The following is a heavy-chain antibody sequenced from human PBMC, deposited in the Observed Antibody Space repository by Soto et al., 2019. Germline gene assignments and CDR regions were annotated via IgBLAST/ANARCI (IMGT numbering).Heavy chain of an antibody. CDR1: GYTFTSYG. D-gene: IGHD6-13*01. CDR2: INAGNGNT. Sequence: GASVKVSCKASGYTFTSYGISWVRQAPGQGLEWMGWINAGNGNTKYSQKFQGRVTITTDTSTSTAYMELSSLRSEDTAVYYCARDHVHVSSSSWYWFDPWGQGTLVTVSS. V-gene: IGHV1-18*01. CDR3: ARDHVHVSSSSWYWFDP. J-gene: IGHJ5*02.